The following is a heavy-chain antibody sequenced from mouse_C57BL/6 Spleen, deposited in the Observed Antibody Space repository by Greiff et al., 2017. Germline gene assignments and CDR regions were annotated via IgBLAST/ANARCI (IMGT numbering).Heavy chain of an antibody. CDR1: GYTFTDYY. CDR2: INPNNGGT. Sequence: EVQLQQSGPELVKPGASVKISCKASGYTFTDYYMNWVKQSHGKSLEWIGDINPNNGGTSYNQKFKGKATLTVDKSSSTAYMELRSLKSEDSAVYYCARSYYDYDDDGGGYAMDYWGQGTSVTVSS. D-gene: IGHD2-4*01. CDR3: ARSYYDYDDDGGGYAMDY. V-gene: IGHV1-26*01. J-gene: IGHJ4*01.